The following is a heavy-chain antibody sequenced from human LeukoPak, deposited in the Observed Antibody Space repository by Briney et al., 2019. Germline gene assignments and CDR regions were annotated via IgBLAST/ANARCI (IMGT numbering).Heavy chain of an antibody. CDR1: GFTLSSYW. CDR3: ARAAHSSSAF. Sequence: GGSLRLACAASGFTLSSYWMSWVRQAPGRGLEWVANIKQDGSERYYVDSVKGRFTISRDNAKNSLYLQMDSLRAEDTAVYYCARAAHSSSAFWGQGTLVTVSS. CDR2: IKQDGSER. D-gene: IGHD6-13*01. J-gene: IGHJ4*02. V-gene: IGHV3-7*01.